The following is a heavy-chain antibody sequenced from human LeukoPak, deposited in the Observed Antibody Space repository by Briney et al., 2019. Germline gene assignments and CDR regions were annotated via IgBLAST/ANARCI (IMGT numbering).Heavy chain of an antibody. D-gene: IGHD5-12*01. V-gene: IGHV1-69*13. CDR1: GGTFSSYA. J-gene: IGHJ3*02. CDR2: IIPIFGTA. Sequence: GASVKVSCKASGGTFSSYAISWVRQAPGQGLEWMGGIIPIFGTANYAQKFQGRVTITADESTSTAYMELSSLRSEDTAVYYCTRDQGSRGYGLAFDIWGQGTMVTVSS. CDR3: TRDQGSRGYGLAFDI.